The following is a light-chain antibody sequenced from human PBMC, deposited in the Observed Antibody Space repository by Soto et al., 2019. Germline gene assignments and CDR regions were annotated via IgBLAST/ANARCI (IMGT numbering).Light chain of an antibody. Sequence: QSALTQPASVSGSPGQSITISCTGTSSDVGSYNLVSWYQQHPGKAPKLMIYEGSKRPSGVSNRFSGSKSGNTASLTISGLQAEDEADYYCCSYAGSSTRFGGGTKVTVL. V-gene: IGLV2-23*01. CDR1: SSDVGSYNL. J-gene: IGLJ2*01. CDR3: CSYAGSSTR. CDR2: EGS.